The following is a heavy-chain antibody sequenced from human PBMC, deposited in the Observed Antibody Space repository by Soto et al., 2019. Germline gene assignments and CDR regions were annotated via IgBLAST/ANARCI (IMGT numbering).Heavy chain of an antibody. J-gene: IGHJ6*02. CDR2: IIPIFGTA. D-gene: IGHD1-26*01. CDR1: GCTFSSYA. Sequence: SVKVSCKASGCTFSSYAISWVRQAPGQGLEWMGGIIPIFGTANYAQKFQGRVTITADKSTSTAYMELSSLRSEDTAVYYCAREIGRVGATTFKGMDVGGHGTTVTVS. CDR3: AREIGRVGATTFKGMDV. V-gene: IGHV1-69*06.